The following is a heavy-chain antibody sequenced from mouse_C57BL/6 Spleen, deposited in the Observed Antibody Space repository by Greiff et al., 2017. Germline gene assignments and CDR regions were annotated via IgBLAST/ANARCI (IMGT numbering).Heavy chain of an antibody. D-gene: IGHD1-1*01. CDR1: GYTFTSYW. V-gene: IGHV1-52*01. CDR3: ARGLRYGSFAY. Sequence: QVHVKQPGAELVRPGSSVKLSCKASGYTFTSYWMHWVKQRPIQGLEWIGNIDPSDSETHYNQKFKDKATLTVDKSSSTAYMQLSSLTSEDSAVYYCARGLRYGSFAYWGQGTLVTVSA. J-gene: IGHJ3*01. CDR2: IDPSDSET.